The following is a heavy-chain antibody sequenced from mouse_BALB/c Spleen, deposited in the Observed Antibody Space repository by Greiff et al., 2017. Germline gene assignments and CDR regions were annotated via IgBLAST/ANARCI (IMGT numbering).Heavy chain of an antibody. J-gene: IGHJ1*01. D-gene: IGHD1-1*01. CDR3: ARSKSSITTVGPFDV. V-gene: IGHV5-9-4*01. CDR1: GFTFSSYA. CDR2: ISSGGSYT. Sequence: EVKLVESGGGLVKPGGSLKLSCAASGFTFSSYAMSWVRQSPEKRLEWVAEISSGGSYTYYPDTVTGRFTISRDNAKNTLYLEMSSLRSEDTAMYYCARSKSSITTVGPFDVWGAGTTVTVSS.